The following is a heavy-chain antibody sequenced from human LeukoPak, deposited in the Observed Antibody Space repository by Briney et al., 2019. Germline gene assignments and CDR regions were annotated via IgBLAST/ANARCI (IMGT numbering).Heavy chain of an antibody. CDR3: ALYGGTKGVDY. CDR2: ISSSVSTK. D-gene: IGHD4-23*01. CDR1: GFTFSDYE. J-gene: IGHJ4*02. V-gene: IGHV3-48*03. Sequence: GGSLRLSCATSGFTFSDYEMNWVRQAPGKGLEWVSYISSSVSTKYYADSVKGRFTISRDNAKNSLYLQMNSLRAEDTAVYYRALYGGTKGVDYWGQGTLVTVSS.